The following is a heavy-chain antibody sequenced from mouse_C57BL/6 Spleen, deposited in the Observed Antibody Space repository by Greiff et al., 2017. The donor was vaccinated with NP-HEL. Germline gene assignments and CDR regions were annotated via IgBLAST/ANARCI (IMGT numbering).Heavy chain of an antibody. CDR3: VRHPNSMDY. V-gene: IGHV10-1*01. D-gene: IGHD4-1*02. CDR1: GFSFNTYA. CDR2: IRSKSNNYAT. Sequence: EVKLLESGGGLVQPKGSLKLSCAASGFSFNTYAMNWVRQAPGKGLEWVARIRSKSNNYATYYADSVKDRFTISRDDSESMLYLQMNNLKTEDTAMYYYVRHPNSMDYWGQGTSVTVSS. J-gene: IGHJ4*01.